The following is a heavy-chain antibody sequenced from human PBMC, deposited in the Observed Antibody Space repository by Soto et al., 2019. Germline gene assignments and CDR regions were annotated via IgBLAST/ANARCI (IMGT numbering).Heavy chain of an antibody. CDR2: INHSGST. D-gene: IGHD5-12*01. V-gene: IGHV4-34*01. J-gene: IGHJ4*02. CDR3: ARRIVATEKFDY. Sequence: PSETLSLTCAVYGGSFSGYYWSWIRQPPGKGLEWIGEINHSGSTNYNPSLKSRVTISVDTSKNQFSLKLSSVTAADTAVYYCARRIVATEKFDYWGQGTLVTV. CDR1: GGSFSGYY.